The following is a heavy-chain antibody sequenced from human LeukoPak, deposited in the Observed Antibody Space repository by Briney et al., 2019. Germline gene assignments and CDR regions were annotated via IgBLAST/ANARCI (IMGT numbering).Heavy chain of an antibody. D-gene: IGHD1-26*01. V-gene: IGHV3-48*04. CDR3: ARRRDSGSLQHFDY. J-gene: IGHJ4*02. Sequence: GGSLRLSCAASGFTFSSYGMSWVRQAPGKGLEWVSYISSSGTTIYYADSVKGRFTISRDNAKNSLYLQMNSLRAEDTAVYYCARRRDSGSLQHFDYWGQGTLVTVSS. CDR2: ISSSGTTI. CDR1: GFTFSSYG.